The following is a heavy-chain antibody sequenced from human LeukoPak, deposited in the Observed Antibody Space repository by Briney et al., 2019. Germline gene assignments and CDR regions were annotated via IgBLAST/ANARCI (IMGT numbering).Heavy chain of an antibody. D-gene: IGHD3-9*01. CDR1: GFTFSSYW. CDR2: IKQDGSQN. V-gene: IGHV3-7*01. CDR3: AKDSTTHYDILTGYYLGDAFDI. J-gene: IGHJ3*02. Sequence: GGSLRLSCAASGFTFSSYWMSWVRQAPGKGLEWVANIKQDGSQNYYVDSVKGRFTISRDNAKNSLYLQMNSLRAEDTAVYYCAKDSTTHYDILTGYYLGDAFDIWGQGTMVTVSS.